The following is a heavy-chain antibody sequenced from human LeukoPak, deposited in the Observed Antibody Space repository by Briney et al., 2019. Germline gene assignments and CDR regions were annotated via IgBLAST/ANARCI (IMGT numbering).Heavy chain of an antibody. CDR3: ARREVVGSYYGGRAFDI. D-gene: IGHD1-26*01. J-gene: IGHJ3*02. V-gene: IGHV4-39*01. CDR1: GGSISSSSYY. Sequence: SETLSPTCTVSGGSISSSSYYWGWIRQPPGKGLEWIGSIYYSGSTYYNPSLKSRVTISVDTSKNQFSLKLSSVTAADTAVYYCARREVVGSYYGGRAFDIWGQGTMVTVSS. CDR2: IYYSGST.